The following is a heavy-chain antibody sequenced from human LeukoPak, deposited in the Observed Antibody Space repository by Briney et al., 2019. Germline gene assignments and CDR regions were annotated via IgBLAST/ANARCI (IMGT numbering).Heavy chain of an antibody. CDR2: ISSSSSYI. Sequence: GGSLRLSCAASGSTFSSYSMNWVRQAPGKGLEWVSSISSSSSYIYYADSVKGRFTISRDNAKNSLYLQMNSLRAEDTAVYYCAKEEVISGNHGVYFDYWGQGTLVTVSS. V-gene: IGHV3-21*01. J-gene: IGHJ4*02. D-gene: IGHD3-22*01. CDR1: GSTFSSYS. CDR3: AKEEVISGNHGVYFDY.